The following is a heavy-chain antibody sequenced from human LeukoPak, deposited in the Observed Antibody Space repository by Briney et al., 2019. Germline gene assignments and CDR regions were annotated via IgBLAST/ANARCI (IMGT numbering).Heavy chain of an antibody. CDR1: GYTFTGYY. V-gene: IGHV1-2*02. D-gene: IGHD3-22*01. J-gene: IGHJ4*02. Sequence: ASVKVSCKASGYTFTGYYMHWVRQAPGQGLEWMGWINPNSGGTNYAQKFQGRVTMTRDTSISTAYMELSRLRSDDTAVYYCAGDYDSSGYMEYWGQGTLVTVSS. CDR3: AGDYDSSGYMEY. CDR2: INPNSGGT.